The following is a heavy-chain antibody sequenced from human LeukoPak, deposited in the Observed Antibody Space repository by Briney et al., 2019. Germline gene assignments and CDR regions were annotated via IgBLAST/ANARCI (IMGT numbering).Heavy chain of an antibody. CDR1: GFTFNTYG. D-gene: IGHD5-12*01. Sequence: GGSLRLSCAASGFTFNTYGMHWVRQAPGKGLEWVAFIRPDGSNKYYADSVRGRFTISRDNSQNTLHLQMNSLRAEDTAVYYCARDGATGGVRYYYGMDVWGQGTTVTVTS. J-gene: IGHJ6*02. CDR2: IRPDGSNK. CDR3: ARDGATGGVRYYYGMDV. V-gene: IGHV3-30*02.